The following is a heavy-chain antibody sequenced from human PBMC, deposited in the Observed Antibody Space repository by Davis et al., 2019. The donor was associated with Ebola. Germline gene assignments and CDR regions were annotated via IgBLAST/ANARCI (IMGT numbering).Heavy chain of an antibody. CDR3: AMTGSSDWSSWFDP. CDR1: GFTFSRHS. V-gene: IGHV3-21*01. D-gene: IGHD6-19*01. Sequence: PGGSLRLSCAASGFTFSRHSMNWVRQAPGKGLEWVSSISTSSNYIYYADSVKGRFTISRDDAKNSLYLQMSSLRAEDTAVYFCAMTGSSDWSSWFDPWGQGTLVTVSS. J-gene: IGHJ5*02. CDR2: ISTSSNYI.